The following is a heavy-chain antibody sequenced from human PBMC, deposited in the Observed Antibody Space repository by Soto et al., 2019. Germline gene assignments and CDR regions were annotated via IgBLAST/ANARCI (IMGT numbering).Heavy chain of an antibody. D-gene: IGHD3-22*01. CDR1: GGTISRYA. V-gene: IGHV1-69*13. CDR2: IIPIFGTA. CDR3: ASGDYYDSSGYLNDAFDI. Sequence: SVKVSCKASGGTISRYAISWVRQAPGQGLEWMGGIIPIFGTANYAQKFQGRVTITADESTSTAYMELSSLRSEDTAVYHCASGDYYDSSGYLNDAFDIWGQGTMVTVSS. J-gene: IGHJ3*02.